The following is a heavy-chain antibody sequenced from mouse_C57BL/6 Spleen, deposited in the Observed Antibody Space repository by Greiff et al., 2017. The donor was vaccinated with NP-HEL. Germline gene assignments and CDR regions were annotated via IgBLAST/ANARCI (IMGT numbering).Heavy chain of an antibody. V-gene: IGHV1-26*01. CDR1: GYTFTDYY. Sequence: EVQLQQSGPELVKPGASVKISCKASGYTFTDYYMNWVKQSHGKSLEWIGDINPNNGGTSYNQKFKGKATLTVDKSSSTAYMELRSLTSEDSAVYYCARSREGAYWGQGTLVTVSA. CDR2: INPNNGGT. J-gene: IGHJ3*01. CDR3: ARSREGAY.